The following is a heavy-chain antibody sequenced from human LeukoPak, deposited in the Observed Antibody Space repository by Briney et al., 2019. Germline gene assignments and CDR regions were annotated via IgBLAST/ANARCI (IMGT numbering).Heavy chain of an antibody. CDR2: ISGSGGST. J-gene: IGHJ4*02. CDR1: GFTFSSYW. Sequence: GGSLRLSCAASGFTFSSYWMHWVRQAPGKGLEWVSAISGSGGSTYYADSVKGRFTISRDNSKNTLYLQMNSLRAEDTAVYYCAKGLGEATAYDFDYWGQGTLVTVSS. CDR3: AKGLGEATAYDFDY. D-gene: IGHD3-16*01. V-gene: IGHV3-23*01.